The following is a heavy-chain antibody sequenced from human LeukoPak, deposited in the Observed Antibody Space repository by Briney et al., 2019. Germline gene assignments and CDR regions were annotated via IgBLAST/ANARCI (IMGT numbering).Heavy chain of an antibody. CDR1: GYTFTDYY. CDR3: APVLRYFDPPGDY. V-gene: IGHV1-69-2*01. CDR2: VHPEDGET. Sequence: GASVKVPCKVSGYTFTDYYMHWVPQAPGKALEGMGLVHPEDGETIYAENFQRRDTIPADTSTDTAYLEPSSLRSEDTAVYYCAPVLRYFDPPGDYWRQASLVSVSS. J-gene: IGHJ4*02. D-gene: IGHD3-9*01.